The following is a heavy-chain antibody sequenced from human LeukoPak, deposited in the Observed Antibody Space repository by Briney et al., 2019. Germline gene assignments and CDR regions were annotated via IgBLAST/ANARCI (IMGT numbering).Heavy chain of an antibody. J-gene: IGHJ5*02. CDR2: IRYDGSNK. V-gene: IGHV3-30*02. Sequence: GGSLRLSCAASGFTFSSYGMHWVRQAPGKGLEWVAFIRYDGSNKYYADSLKGRFTISRDNAKNSLYLQMNSLRAEDTAVYYCARDRGVRGGAVDWFDPWGQGTLVTVSS. CDR3: ARDRGVRGGAVDWFDP. D-gene: IGHD3-10*01. CDR1: GFTFSSYG.